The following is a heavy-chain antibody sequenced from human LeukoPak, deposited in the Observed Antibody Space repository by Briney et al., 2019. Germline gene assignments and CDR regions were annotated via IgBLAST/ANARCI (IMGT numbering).Heavy chain of an antibody. D-gene: IGHD3-3*01. V-gene: IGHV1-18*01. CDR3: ARDLYDFWSGYYCDY. Sequence: ASVKVSCKASGYTFTSYGISWVRQAPGQGLEWMGWISAYNGNTNYAQKLQGRVTMTTDTSTSTAYMELRSLRSDDTAVYYCARDLYDFWSGYYCDYWGQGTLVTVSS. J-gene: IGHJ4*02. CDR1: GYTFTSYG. CDR2: ISAYNGNT.